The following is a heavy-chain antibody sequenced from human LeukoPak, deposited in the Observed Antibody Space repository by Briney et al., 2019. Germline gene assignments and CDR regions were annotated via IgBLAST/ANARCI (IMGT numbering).Heavy chain of an antibody. Sequence: SGGSLRLSCAGSGFTFDEHAMHWVRQAPGKGLEWVSGISWNSGSIAHADSVKGRFTISRDNAKNLLFLQMSSLRAADTALYYCVKGHCISSRCFPNYYYYMDVWGTGTTVTVSS. CDR2: ISWNSGSI. D-gene: IGHD2-2*01. V-gene: IGHV3-9*01. CDR3: VKGHCISSRCFPNYYYYMDV. J-gene: IGHJ6*03. CDR1: GFTFDEHA.